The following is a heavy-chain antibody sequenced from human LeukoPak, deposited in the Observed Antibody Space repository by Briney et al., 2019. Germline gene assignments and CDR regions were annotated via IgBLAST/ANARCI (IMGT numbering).Heavy chain of an antibody. Sequence: PGGSLRLSCVVSGFTFSSYATTWVRQAPGKGLEWVSAIGGSGGTTYYADSVKGRFTISRDNSKNTLSVQMNSLRADDTAVYYCARGTAWYSSSWYFDYWGQGTLVTVSS. V-gene: IGHV3-23*01. CDR1: GFTFSSYA. D-gene: IGHD6-13*01. J-gene: IGHJ4*02. CDR3: ARGTAWYSSSWYFDY. CDR2: IGGSGGTT.